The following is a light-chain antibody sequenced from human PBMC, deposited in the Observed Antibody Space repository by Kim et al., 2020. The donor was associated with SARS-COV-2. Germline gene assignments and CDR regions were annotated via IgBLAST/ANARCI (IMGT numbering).Light chain of an antibody. CDR1: RSNSGSNT. CDR2: SDY. CDR3: ATWDDSLAWV. V-gene: IGLV1-44*01. J-gene: IGLJ3*02. Sequence: PGQKVTISCSGSRSNSGSNTVNWYQQFPGTAPKLLIFSDYQRPSGVPDRFSASKSGTSASLAISGLQSEDEADYYCATWDDSLAWVFGGGTQLTVL.